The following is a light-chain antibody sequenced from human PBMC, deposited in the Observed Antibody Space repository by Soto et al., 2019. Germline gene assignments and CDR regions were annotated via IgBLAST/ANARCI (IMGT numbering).Light chain of an antibody. CDR1: QDIRNY. CDR2: DAS. V-gene: IGKV1-33*01. J-gene: IGKJ2*01. Sequence: DIQMTQSPSSLSASVGDRVTITCQASQDIRNYLNWYQQKPGKAPKLLIYDASNLEVGVYVRFSGSGSGTDFTVTIRSLQPEDFATYYCQHYDSLPPTFGQGTRLEMK. CDR3: QHYDSLPPT.